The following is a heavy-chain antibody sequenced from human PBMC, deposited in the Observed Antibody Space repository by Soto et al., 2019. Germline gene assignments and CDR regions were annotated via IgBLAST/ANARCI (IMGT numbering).Heavy chain of an antibody. CDR1: GLTFSNHA. CDR2: GSGGGDST. CDR3: ATPAGYCSRANCYSFDY. V-gene: IGHV3-23*01. D-gene: IGHD2-2*01. Sequence: GGSLRLSCAASGLTFSNHAMSWVRQAPGKGPEWVSAGSGGGDSTYYADSVKGRSTISRDNSKDTVSLQMNNLRVEDTAIYYCATPAGYCSRANCYSFDYWGQGSRVTVSS. J-gene: IGHJ4*02.